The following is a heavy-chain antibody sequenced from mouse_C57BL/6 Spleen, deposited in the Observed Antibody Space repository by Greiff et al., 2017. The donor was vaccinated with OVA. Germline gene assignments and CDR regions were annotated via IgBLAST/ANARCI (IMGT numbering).Heavy chain of an antibody. J-gene: IGHJ2*01. CDR3: ARRALIPTVRDYFDY. Sequence: EVQLQQSGPELVKPGASVKIPCKASGYTFTDYNMDWVKQSHGKSLEWIGDINPNNGGTIYNQKFKGKATLTVDKSSSTAYMELRSLTSEDTAVYYCARRALIPTVRDYFDYWGQGTTLTVSS. V-gene: IGHV1-18*01. CDR2: INPNNGGT. D-gene: IGHD1-1*01. CDR1: GYTFTDYN.